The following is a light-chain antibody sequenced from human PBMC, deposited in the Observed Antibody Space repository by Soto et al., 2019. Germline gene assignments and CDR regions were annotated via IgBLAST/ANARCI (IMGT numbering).Light chain of an antibody. CDR2: DAS. Sequence: IIITQSPATWSVSPGERATLSCRASQSVSTYSAGNQQTPGQAPRLLIYDASYRATGIPARFSGSGSGTNFTLTISRLEPEDSAMYYCQQYDKLPQSFGQGTKVDIK. J-gene: IGKJ1*01. CDR1: QSVSTY. V-gene: IGKV3-11*01. CDR3: QQYDKLPQS.